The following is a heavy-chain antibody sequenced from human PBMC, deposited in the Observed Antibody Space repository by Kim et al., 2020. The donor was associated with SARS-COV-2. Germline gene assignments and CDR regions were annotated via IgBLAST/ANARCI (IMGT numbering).Heavy chain of an antibody. CDR3: ARLWGGGYSYGSQVGFDY. D-gene: IGHD5-18*01. J-gene: IGHJ4*02. V-gene: IGHV1-69*01. Sequence: QGRVTITADESTSTAYMELSSLRSEDTAVYYCARLWGGGYSYGSQVGFDYWGQGTLVTVSS.